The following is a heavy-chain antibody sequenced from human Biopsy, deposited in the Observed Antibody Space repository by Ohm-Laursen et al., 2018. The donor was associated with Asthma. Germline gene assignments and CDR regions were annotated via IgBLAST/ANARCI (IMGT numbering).Heavy chain of an antibody. CDR2: ITYDGSKA. J-gene: IGHJ4*02. D-gene: IGHD1-14*01. CDR3: ARDGPELPTELDY. Sequence: SLRLSCAASGFTFSNYGMHWVRQAPGKGLEWVALITYDGSKAIYGDSVRGRFTVSRDSSTNTPYLQMSSLRPEDTAVYYCARDGPELPTELDYWGPGTLVTVSS. V-gene: IGHV3-30*03. CDR1: GFTFSNYG.